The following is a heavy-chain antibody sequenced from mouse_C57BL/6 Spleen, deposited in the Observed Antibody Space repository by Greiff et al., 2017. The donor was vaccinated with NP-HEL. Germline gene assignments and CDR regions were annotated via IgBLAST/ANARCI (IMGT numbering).Heavy chain of an antibody. Sequence: EVKLMESEGGLVQPGSSMKLSCTASGFTFSDYYMAWVRQVPEKGLEWVANINYDGSSTYYLDSLKSRFIISRDNAKNILYLQMSSLKSEDTATYYCARDGYYGSSYGWYFDVWGTGTTVTVSS. V-gene: IGHV5-16*01. D-gene: IGHD1-1*01. CDR1: GFTFSDYY. J-gene: IGHJ1*03. CDR2: INYDGSST. CDR3: ARDGYYGSSYGWYFDV.